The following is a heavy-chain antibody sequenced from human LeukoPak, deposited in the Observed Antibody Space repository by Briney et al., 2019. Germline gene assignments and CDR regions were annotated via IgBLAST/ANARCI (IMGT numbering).Heavy chain of an antibody. D-gene: IGHD3-22*01. J-gene: IGHJ1*01. CDR2: IYYRGST. Sequence: PSETLSLTCAVYGGSFNDYFWSWIRQPPGKGLEWIGDIYYRGSTYYNPSLKSRVSISIDTSNNQFSLTLNSVTAADTALYFCARRRYYDSTGLDWGQGTLVTVSS. V-gene: IGHV4-34*01. CDR3: ARRRYYDSTGLD. CDR1: GGSFNDYF.